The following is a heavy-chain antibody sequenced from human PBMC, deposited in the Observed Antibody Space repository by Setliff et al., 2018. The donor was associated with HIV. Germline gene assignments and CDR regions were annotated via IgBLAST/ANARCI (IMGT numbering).Heavy chain of an antibody. CDR1: GGSFSGYY. CDR2: INHSGRT. Sequence: KPSETLSLTCAVYGGSFSGYYWSWIRQAPGKGLEWIGEINHSGRTKYNPSLKSRVTLSVDTSKNQFSLKLTSVTAADTAFYYCARGFSGDYIFTGYMDVWG. CDR3: ARGFSGDYIFTGYMDV. D-gene: IGHD3-3*01. V-gene: IGHV4-34*01. J-gene: IGHJ6*03.